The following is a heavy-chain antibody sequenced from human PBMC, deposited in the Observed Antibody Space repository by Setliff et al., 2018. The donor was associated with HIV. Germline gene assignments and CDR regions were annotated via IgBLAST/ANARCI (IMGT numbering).Heavy chain of an antibody. CDR3: ARGGITMVRGKNHNWFDP. V-gene: IGHV1-3*01. CDR1: GYIFTTYG. D-gene: IGHD3-10*01. J-gene: IGHJ5*01. Sequence: ASVKVSCKTSGYIFTTYGLHWVRQAPGQTLEWMGWINAANGNTKYSQKFQGRVTITRDTSASTAYMEVSSLRAEDTAVYHCARGGITMVRGKNHNWFDPWGQGTLVTVSS. CDR2: INAANGNT.